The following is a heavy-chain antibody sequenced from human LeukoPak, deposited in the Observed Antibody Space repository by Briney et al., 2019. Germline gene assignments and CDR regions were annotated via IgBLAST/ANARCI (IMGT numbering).Heavy chain of an antibody. CDR3: ARFVPDGYSDY. CDR2: IYYSGST. J-gene: IGHJ4*02. D-gene: IGHD2-2*01. V-gene: IGHV4-39*07. Sequence: SETLSLTCTVSGGSISSSSYYWGWIRQPPGKGLEWIGSIYYSGSTYYNPSLKSRVTISVDTSKNQFSLKLSSVTAADTAVYYCARFVPDGYSDYWGQGTLVTVSS. CDR1: GGSISSSSYY.